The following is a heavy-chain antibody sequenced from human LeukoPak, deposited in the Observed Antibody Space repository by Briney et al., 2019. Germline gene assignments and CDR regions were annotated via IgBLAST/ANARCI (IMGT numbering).Heavy chain of an antibody. J-gene: IGHJ4*02. CDR1: GFTFESYT. Sequence: GGSLRLSCAASGFTFESYTMSWIRQAPGKGLEWVSSISGRGSYLYCADSVKGRFTISRDNAKNSLYLQMNSLRAEDTAVYYCARIRWDAETDYWGQGTLVTVSS. CDR3: ARIRWDAETDY. D-gene: IGHD1-26*01. CDR2: ISGRGSYL. V-gene: IGHV3-21*01.